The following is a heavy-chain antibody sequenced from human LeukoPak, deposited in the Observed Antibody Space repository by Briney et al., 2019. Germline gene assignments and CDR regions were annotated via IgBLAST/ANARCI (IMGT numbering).Heavy chain of an antibody. J-gene: IGHJ4*02. D-gene: IGHD3/OR15-3a*01. Sequence: SETLSLTCTVSGGSISSSSYYWGWIRQPPGKGLEWIGSIYYSGSTYYNPSLKSRVTISVDTSKNQFSLKLSSVTAADTPVYYCARALGMDSTGYWGQGTLVTVSS. CDR1: GGSISSSSYY. CDR2: IYYSGST. V-gene: IGHV4-39*01. CDR3: ARALGMDSTGY.